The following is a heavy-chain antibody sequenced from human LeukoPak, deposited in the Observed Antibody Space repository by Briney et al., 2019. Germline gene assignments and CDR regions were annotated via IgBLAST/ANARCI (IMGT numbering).Heavy chain of an antibody. CDR3: ARVQRGIAVALDY. J-gene: IGHJ4*02. CDR2: IYSGGST. Sequence: GGSLRLSCAASGFTVSINYVSWVRQAPGKSLEWISVIYSGGSTYYADSVKGRFTISRDNVKNLLYLQMNSLRAEDTAVYYCARVQRGIAVALDYWGQGTLATVSS. CDR1: GFTVSINY. V-gene: IGHV3-53*03. D-gene: IGHD6-19*01.